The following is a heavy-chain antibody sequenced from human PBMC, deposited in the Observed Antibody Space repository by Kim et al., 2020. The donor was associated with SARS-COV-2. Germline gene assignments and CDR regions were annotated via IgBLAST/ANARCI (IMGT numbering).Heavy chain of an antibody. V-gene: IGHV3-33*01. D-gene: IGHD5-18*01. CDR3: AREFPSLLVDTAMADY. CDR2: IWYDGSNK. CDR1: GFTFSSYG. Sequence: GGSLRLSCAASGFTFSSYGMHWVRQAPGKGLEWVAVIWYDGSNKYYADSVKGRFTISRDNSKNTLYLQMNSLRAEDTAVYYCAREFPSLLVDTAMADYWGQGTLVTVSS. J-gene: IGHJ4*02.